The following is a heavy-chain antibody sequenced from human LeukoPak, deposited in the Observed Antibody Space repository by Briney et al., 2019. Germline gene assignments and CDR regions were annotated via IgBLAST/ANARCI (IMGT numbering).Heavy chain of an antibody. CDR1: GGSFSGSY. Sequence: SETLSLTCTVYGGSFSGSYWSWIRQPPGKGLEWIGEIKHSGSTSYNPSLKSRVTISVDTSKNQFSLKLNSVTAADTAVYYCARHRRDGSPTQDWGQGTLVTVSS. CDR2: IKHSGST. D-gene: IGHD5-24*01. V-gene: IGHV4-34*01. CDR3: ARHRRDGSPTQD. J-gene: IGHJ4*02.